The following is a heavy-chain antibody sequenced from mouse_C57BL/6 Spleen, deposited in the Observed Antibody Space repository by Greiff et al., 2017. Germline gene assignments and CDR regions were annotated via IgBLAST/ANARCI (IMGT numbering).Heavy chain of an antibody. Sequence: VQLQQSGAELVRPGASVTLSCKASGYTFTDYEMHWVKQTPVHGLEWIGAIDPETGGTAYNQKFKGKAILTADKSSSTAYMELLSLTSEDSAVYYCTRNDGYYFDYWGQGTTLTVSS. J-gene: IGHJ2*01. D-gene: IGHD2-3*01. CDR3: TRNDGYYFDY. CDR1: GYTFTDYE. CDR2: IDPETGGT. V-gene: IGHV1-15*01.